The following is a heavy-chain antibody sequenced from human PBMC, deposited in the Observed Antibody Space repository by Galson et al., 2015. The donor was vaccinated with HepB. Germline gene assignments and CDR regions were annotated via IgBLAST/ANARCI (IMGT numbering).Heavy chain of an antibody. D-gene: IGHD6-13*01. Sequence: SRRRSCAASGFTFRSYRMHWVRQAPGEGVGWVSSLSSISSYIYYADSVKGRFTISRDNAKNSLYLQMNSLRAEDTAVYYCARDRSSSTNAFDIWGQGTMVTVSS. CDR1: GFTFRSYR. CDR3: ARDRSSSTNAFDI. V-gene: IGHV3-21*01. J-gene: IGHJ3*02. CDR2: LSSISSYI.